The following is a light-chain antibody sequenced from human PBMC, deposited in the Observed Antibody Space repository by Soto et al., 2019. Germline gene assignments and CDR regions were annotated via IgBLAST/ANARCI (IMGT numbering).Light chain of an antibody. Sequence: QSVLTQPPSASGTPGQTVTISCSGSSSNIGSAYIYWYQHLPGTAPKLLIYRNNQRPSGVPDLFSASKSGTSASLAISGLRSEDDADYYCAAWDDSVVVFGGGTKLTVL. CDR1: SSNIGSAY. CDR3: AAWDDSVVV. V-gene: IGLV1-47*01. CDR2: RNN. J-gene: IGLJ2*01.